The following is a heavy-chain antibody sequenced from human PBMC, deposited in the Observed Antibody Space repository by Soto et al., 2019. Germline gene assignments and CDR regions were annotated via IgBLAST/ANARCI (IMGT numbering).Heavy chain of an antibody. D-gene: IGHD6-13*01. Sequence: QVQLVESGGGVVQPGRSLRLSCVVSGFTFSIYGMHWVRQAPGMGLEWVAVIWYDGSKEYHADSVKGRFTISRDNSKNTLYLQMNSRSAEDTDVYYCARDKRASWTQLVDYWGQRTMVTVSS. V-gene: IGHV3-33*01. CDR3: ARDKRASWTQLVDY. J-gene: IGHJ4*02. CDR2: IWYDGSKE. CDR1: GFTFSIYG.